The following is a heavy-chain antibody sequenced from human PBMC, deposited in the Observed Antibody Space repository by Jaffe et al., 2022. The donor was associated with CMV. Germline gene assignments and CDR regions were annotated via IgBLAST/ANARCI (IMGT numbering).Heavy chain of an antibody. Sequence: EVQLLESGGGLVQPGGSLRLSCAASGFTFVSYAMSWVRQAPGKGLEWVSGISGGGRSTYYADSVKGRFTISRDNSKNTLYLQMNSLRAEDTAVYYCAKVYDVQQQLDYWGQGTLVTVSS. V-gene: IGHV3-23*01. J-gene: IGHJ4*02. CDR2: ISGGGRST. CDR1: GFTFVSYA. CDR3: AKVYDVQQQLDY. D-gene: IGHD6-13*01.